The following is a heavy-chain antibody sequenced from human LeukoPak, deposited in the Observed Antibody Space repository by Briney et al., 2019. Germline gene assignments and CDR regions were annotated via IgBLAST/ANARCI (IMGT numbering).Heavy chain of an antibody. V-gene: IGHV3-23*01. CDR1: GFTFSSYS. Sequence: PGGSLRLSCAASGFTFSSYSMNWVRQAPGKGLEWVSFNGVGDGNTNYADSVKGRFTISRDNSKNTLYLQMSSLRAEDTAVYYCAKGAWRLLGGQGTLVTVSS. CDR2: NGVGDGNT. J-gene: IGHJ4*02. CDR3: AKGAWRLL. D-gene: IGHD3-10*01.